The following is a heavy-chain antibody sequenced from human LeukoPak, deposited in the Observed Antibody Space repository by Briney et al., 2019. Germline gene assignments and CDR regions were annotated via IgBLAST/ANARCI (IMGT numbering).Heavy chain of an antibody. CDR2: IRTYYDNE. J-gene: IGHJ4*02. Sequence: GASVTVSCTASGYTFISYGITCVRRAPGHAPEWLEWIRTYYDNENYAHNPQGRSTMTTDTSTTTAYMELRLLRSDAAAVYYCARGVPHTRMRSSHYWAQGTLVTVSS. CDR3: ARGVPHTRMRSSHY. V-gene: IGHV1-18*01. CDR1: GYTFISYG. D-gene: IGHD2-8*01.